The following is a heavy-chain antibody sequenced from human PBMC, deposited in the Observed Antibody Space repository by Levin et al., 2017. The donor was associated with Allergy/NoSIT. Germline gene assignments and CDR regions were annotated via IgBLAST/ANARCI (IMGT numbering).Heavy chain of an antibody. CDR1: GFTFSSYA. V-gene: IGHV3-23*01. CDR3: AKEATYYGSGSYYNPLDY. Sequence: ETLSLTCAASGFTFSSYAMSWVRQAPGKGLEWVSAISGSGGSTYYADSVKGRFTISRDNSKNTLYLQMNSLRAEDTAVYYCAKEATYYGSGSYYNPLDYWGQGTLVTVSS. CDR2: ISGSGGST. J-gene: IGHJ4*02. D-gene: IGHD3-10*01.